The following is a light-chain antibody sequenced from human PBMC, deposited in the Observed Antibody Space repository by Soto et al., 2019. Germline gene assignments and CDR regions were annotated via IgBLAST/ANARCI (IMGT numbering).Light chain of an antibody. CDR3: QSYDRSLSGSRV. V-gene: IGLV1-40*01. CDR2: DNS. CDR1: SSNIGAGYD. Sequence: QSVLTQPPSVSGAPGQRVTISCTGSSSNIGAGYDVHWYQQLPGTAPKLLIYDNSNRPSGVPDRFSGSKSGTSASLAIPGLQAEDEADYYCQSYDRSLSGSRVFGTGTKLTVL. J-gene: IGLJ1*01.